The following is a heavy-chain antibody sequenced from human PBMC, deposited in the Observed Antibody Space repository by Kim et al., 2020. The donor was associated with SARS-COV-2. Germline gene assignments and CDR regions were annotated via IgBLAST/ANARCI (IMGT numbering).Heavy chain of an antibody. V-gene: IGHV3-30*18. D-gene: IGHD3-16*01. J-gene: IGHJ2*01. CDR2: ISYDGTNR. Sequence: GGSLRLSCETSGFTFSNFGMHWLRQAPGKGLEWVAVISYDGTNRYYRDSVRGRFTISRDNSRDTVYLEMDNLRPEDTAVYSCAKPLQRITFGYFDLWGRGTSVAVSS. CDR3: AKPLQRITFGYFDL. CDR1: GFTFSNFG.